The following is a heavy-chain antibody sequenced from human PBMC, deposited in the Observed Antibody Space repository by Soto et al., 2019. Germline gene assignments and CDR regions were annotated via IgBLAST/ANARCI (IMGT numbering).Heavy chain of an antibody. CDR1: GFTFNNYA. J-gene: IGHJ4*02. Sequence: QVQLVESGGGVVQPGRSLKLSCAASGFTFNNYAMHWVRQAPGKGLEWVAVISRDGSDTYYADSVKGRFTISRDNSKNALYLQMSGLGGDDTAGYYCAKDPYYGSGTYPDYWGQGSLVSVSS. D-gene: IGHD3-10*01. V-gene: IGHV3-30*18. CDR2: ISRDGSDT. CDR3: AKDPYYGSGTYPDY.